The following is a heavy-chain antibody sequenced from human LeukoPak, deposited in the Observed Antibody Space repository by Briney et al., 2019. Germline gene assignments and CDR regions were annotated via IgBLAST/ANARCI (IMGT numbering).Heavy chain of an antibody. D-gene: IGHD3-3*01. CDR1: GFTFSSYA. CDR3: ARDGPYSDSWSGPFAFDM. CDR2: ISTLSTYT. Sequence: GGSLRLSCAASGFTFSSYAVSWVRQAPGKGLEWVSSISTLSTYTHYADSVKGRFTVSRDNAKNSLYLQMNSLRAEDTAVYYCARDGPYSDSWSGPFAFDMWGQGTMVTVSS. V-gene: IGHV3-21*01. J-gene: IGHJ3*02.